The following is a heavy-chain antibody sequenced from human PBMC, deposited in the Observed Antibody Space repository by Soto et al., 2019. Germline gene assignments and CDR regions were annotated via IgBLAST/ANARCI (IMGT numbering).Heavy chain of an antibody. D-gene: IGHD2-21*01. CDR3: ARVAMATTTKGIFYYDY. V-gene: IGHV1-3*01. CDR1: GYTFTSHT. J-gene: IGHJ4*02. CDR2: INVGNGNT. Sequence: ASVKVSCKASGYTFTSHTIHWVRQAPGQSFEWLGWINVGNGNTRSSHKFQDRVTIDRDASASTVSMEVSSLRSEDTAIYFCARVAMATTTKGIFYYDYWGQGTLVTVSS.